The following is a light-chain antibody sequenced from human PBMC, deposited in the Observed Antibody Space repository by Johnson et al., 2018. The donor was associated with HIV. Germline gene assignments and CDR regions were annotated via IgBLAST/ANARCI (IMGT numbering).Light chain of an antibody. J-gene: IGLJ1*01. Sequence: QSVLTQPPSVSAAPGQKVTISCSGSSYNVGSNSVSWYRHFPETAPKVLIYDNDKRPSGIPDRFSASKSGTSATLGITGLQTGDEADYYCATWDGRLSVYVCGTGTKVTVL. CDR3: ATWDGRLSVYV. CDR1: SYNVGSNS. CDR2: DND. V-gene: IGLV1-51*01.